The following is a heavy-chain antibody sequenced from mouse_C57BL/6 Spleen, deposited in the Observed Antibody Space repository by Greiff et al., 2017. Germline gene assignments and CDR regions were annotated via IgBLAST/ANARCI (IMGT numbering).Heavy chain of an antibody. J-gene: IGHJ3*01. V-gene: IGHV1-15*01. CDR3: TRTGYGKGCAY. CDR1: GYTFTDYE. Sequence: QVQLQQSGAELVRPGASVTLSCKASGYTFTDYEMHWVKQTPVHGLEWIGAIDPETGGTAYNQKFKGKAIMTADKSSSTAYMELRSLTSEDSAVYYCTRTGYGKGCAYWGQGTLVTVSA. D-gene: IGHD1-1*01. CDR2: IDPETGGT.